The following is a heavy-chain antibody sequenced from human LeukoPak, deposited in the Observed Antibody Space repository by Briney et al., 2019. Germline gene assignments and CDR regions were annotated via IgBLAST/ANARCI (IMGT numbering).Heavy chain of an antibody. V-gene: IGHV4-59*01. D-gene: IGHD1-26*01. CDR2: IYYSGST. CDR1: GGSISGYY. J-gene: IGHJ4*02. CDR3: ATDTGSRFAY. Sequence: SETLSLTCAVYGGSISGYYWSWIRQPPGKGLEWIGYIYYSGSTKYNPSLKSRVTISIDTSKNQFSLKLRSVTAADTAVYYCATDTGSRFAYWGLGALVTVSS.